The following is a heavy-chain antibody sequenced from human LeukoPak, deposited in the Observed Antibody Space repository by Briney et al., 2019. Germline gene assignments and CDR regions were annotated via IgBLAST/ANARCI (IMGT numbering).Heavy chain of an antibody. CDR3: ARDQTAYLDY. Sequence: ASVKVSCKASGGTFSSYAINWVRQATGQGLEWMAWMNPNNGNTGYAQKFQGRVTMTRNTSISTAYMELSSLRSEDTAVYYCARDQTAYLDYWGQGTLVTVSS. J-gene: IGHJ4*02. D-gene: IGHD5-18*01. CDR2: MNPNNGNT. CDR1: GGTFSSYA. V-gene: IGHV1-8*02.